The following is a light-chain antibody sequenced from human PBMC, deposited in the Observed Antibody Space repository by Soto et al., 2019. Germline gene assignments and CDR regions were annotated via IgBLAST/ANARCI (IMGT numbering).Light chain of an antibody. J-gene: IGLJ3*02. Sequence: QSVLTQPPSASGTPGQRVTISCSGSDSNIGSNGVNWYQHLPGMAPKLLTHSNDHRPSGVADRFSGSKSCTSASLAISGLQSEDEADYYCAAWDDILNGWVFGGGTKLTVL. CDR1: DSNIGSNG. CDR3: AAWDDILNGWV. V-gene: IGLV1-44*01. CDR2: SND.